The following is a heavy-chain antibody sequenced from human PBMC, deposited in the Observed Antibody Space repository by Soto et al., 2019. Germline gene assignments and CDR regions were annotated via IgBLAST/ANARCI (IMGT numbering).Heavy chain of an antibody. CDR2: MNQNGCEK. CDR3: ARVDCSPSHCYNLYYGRDV. CDR1: GFTFSDSW. Sequence: GGSLRLSCAASGFTFSDSWMTWFRQAPGKGLEWVADMNQNGCEKYYVDSVKGRFTISRDNARTSLYLQMNSLRVEDTAIYYCARVDCSPSHCYNLYYGRDVWGQGTTVTVSS. D-gene: IGHD2-15*01. J-gene: IGHJ6*02. V-gene: IGHV3-7*04.